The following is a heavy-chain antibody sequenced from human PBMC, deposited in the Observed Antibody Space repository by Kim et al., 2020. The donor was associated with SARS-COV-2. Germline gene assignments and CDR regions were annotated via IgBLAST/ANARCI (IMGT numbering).Heavy chain of an antibody. Sequence: SETLSLTCTVSGGSISSYYWSWIRQPPGKGLEWIGYIYYSGSTNYNPSLKSRVTISVDTSKNQFSLKLSSVTAADTAVYYCARGRITMVRGVIFDPWGQG. D-gene: IGHD3-10*01. CDR3: ARGRITMVRGVIFDP. J-gene: IGHJ5*02. CDR2: IYYSGST. V-gene: IGHV4-59*01. CDR1: GGSISSYY.